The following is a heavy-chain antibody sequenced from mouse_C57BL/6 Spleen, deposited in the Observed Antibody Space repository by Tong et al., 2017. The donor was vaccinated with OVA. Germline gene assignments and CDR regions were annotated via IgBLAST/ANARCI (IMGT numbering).Heavy chain of an antibody. J-gene: IGHJ4*01. D-gene: IGHD2-4*01. CDR1: GYAFSSYW. V-gene: IGHV1-82*01. Sequence: VQLQESGAELVKPGASVKISCKASGYAFSSYWMNWVKQRPGKGLEWIGRIYPGDGDTNYNGKFKGKATLTADKSSSTAYMQLSSLTSEDSAVYFCAKGNYDYEPYYAMDYWGQGTSVTVSS. CDR3: AKGNYDYEPYYAMDY. CDR2: IYPGDGDT.